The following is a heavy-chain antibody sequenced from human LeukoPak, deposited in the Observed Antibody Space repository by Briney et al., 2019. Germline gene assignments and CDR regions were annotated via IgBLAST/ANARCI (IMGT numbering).Heavy chain of an antibody. CDR2: IYYSGST. CDR3: ARHGFGSGYDYDYYYGMDV. D-gene: IGHD5-12*01. Sequence: SETLSFTCTVSGGSISSYYWSWIRQPPGKGLEWIGYIYYSGSTNYNPSLKSRVTISVDTSKNQFSLKLSTVTAADTAVYYCARHGFGSGYDYDYYYGMDVWGQGTTVTVSS. CDR1: GGSISSYY. J-gene: IGHJ6*02. V-gene: IGHV4-59*08.